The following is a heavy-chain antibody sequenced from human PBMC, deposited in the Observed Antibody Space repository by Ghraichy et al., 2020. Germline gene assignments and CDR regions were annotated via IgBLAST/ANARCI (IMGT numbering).Heavy chain of an antibody. V-gene: IGHV4-59*01. CDR2: IYYSGST. J-gene: IGHJ4*02. D-gene: IGHD4-17*01. CDR3: ARQKDYGDFLDY. CDR1: GGSISSYY. Sequence: SETLSLTCTVSGGSISSYYWSWIRQHPGKGLEWIGYIYYSGSTNYNPSLKSRVTISVDTSTNQFSLKLSSVTAADTAVYYCARQKDYGDFLDYWGQGTLVTVCS.